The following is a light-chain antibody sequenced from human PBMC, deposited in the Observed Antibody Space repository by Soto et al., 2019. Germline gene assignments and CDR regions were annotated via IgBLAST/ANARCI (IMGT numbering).Light chain of an antibody. CDR1: SSDVGAYIY. CDR3: CSYTSSRTYV. CDR2: EVT. J-gene: IGLJ1*01. V-gene: IGLV2-14*01. Sequence: QSALTQPASVSGSPGQSITISCTGTSSDVGAYIYVSWYQHHPGKAPKVMIYEVTNRPSGVSDRFSGSKSGNTASLTISGLQAEDEADYYCCSYTSSRTYVFGTGTKVNVL.